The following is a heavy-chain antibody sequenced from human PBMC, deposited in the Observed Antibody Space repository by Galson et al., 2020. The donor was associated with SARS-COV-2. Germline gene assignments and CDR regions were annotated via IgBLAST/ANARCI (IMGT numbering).Heavy chain of an antibody. J-gene: IGHJ4*02. Sequence: GGSLRLSCAASGFTFADYTMHWVRQAPGKGLEWVSLISWDGGSTYYADSVKGRFTISRDNSKNSLYLQMNSLRTEDTALYYSAKDDYGYGFDYWGQGTLVTVSS. CDR3: AKDDYGYGFDY. CDR2: ISWDGGST. V-gene: IGHV3-43*01. CDR1: GFTFADYT. D-gene: IGHD4-17*01.